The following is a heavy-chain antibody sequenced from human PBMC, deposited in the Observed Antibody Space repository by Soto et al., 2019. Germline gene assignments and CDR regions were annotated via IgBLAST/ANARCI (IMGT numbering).Heavy chain of an antibody. CDR1: GFTFSSYA. V-gene: IGHV3-23*01. CDR3: AKKESVVTAHFDY. J-gene: IGHJ4*02. CDR2: ISGSGGST. Sequence: GSLRLSCAASGFTFSSYAMCWVRQAPGKGLEWVSAISGSGGSTYYADSVKGRFTISRDNSKNTLYLQMNSLRAEDTAVYYWAKKESVVTAHFDYWGQGTLVTVSS. D-gene: IGHD2-21*02.